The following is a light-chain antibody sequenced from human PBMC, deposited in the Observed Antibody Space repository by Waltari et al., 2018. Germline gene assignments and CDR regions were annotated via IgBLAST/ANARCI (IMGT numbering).Light chain of an antibody. Sequence: TQLTPPPSSLAASVGDRLTISCRTSQVILGYLAWYQQKPGKAPKLLLYAAPTLQSGVPSRFSGSGSGMDFNITISNLQPEDFATYYCQQLKSYPITFGGGTKVEIK. CDR3: QQLKSYPIT. J-gene: IGKJ4*01. CDR2: AAP. V-gene: IGKV1-9*01. CDR1: QVILGY.